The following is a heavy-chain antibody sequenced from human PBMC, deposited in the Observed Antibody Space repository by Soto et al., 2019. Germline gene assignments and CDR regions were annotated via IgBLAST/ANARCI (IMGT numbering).Heavy chain of an antibody. Sequence: GASVKVSCKACGYTFTSYAMHWVRQAPGQRLEWMGWINAGNGNTKYSQKFQDRVTITADKSTDTAYMELRSLFSEDTAVYYCARGHEYGGNSDAFDIWGQGTVVTVSS. CDR3: ARGHEYGGNSDAFDI. J-gene: IGHJ3*02. CDR2: INAGNGNT. V-gene: IGHV1-3*01. D-gene: IGHD4-17*01. CDR1: GYTFTSYA.